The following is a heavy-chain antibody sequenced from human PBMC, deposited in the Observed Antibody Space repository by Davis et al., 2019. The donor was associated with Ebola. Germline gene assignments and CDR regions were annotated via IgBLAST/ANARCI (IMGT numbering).Heavy chain of an antibody. CDR2: ISGSGGST. D-gene: IGHD3-3*01. CDR3: AKTFSYDFWSGHSPYYYYGMDV. CDR1: GFTFSSYA. J-gene: IGHJ6*02. V-gene: IGHV3-23*01. Sequence: PGGSLRLSCAASGFTFSSYAMSWVRQAPGKGLEWVSAISGSGGSTYYADSVKGRFTISRDNSKNTLYLQMNSLRAEDTAVYYCAKTFSYDFWSGHSPYYYYGMDVWGQGTTVTVSS.